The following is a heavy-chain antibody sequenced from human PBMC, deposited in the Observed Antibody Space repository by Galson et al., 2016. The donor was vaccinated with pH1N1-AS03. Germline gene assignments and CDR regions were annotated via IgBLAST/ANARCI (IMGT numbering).Heavy chain of an antibody. CDR2: IVPFSVTT. Sequence: SVKVSCKASTDNFVDYGISWVRQAPGQGLEWMGGIVPFSVTTDYAQKFQGRISITADESTSTAYMELSSLTSEDTAVYYCARDRYHGLPGDYSESAYWGQGTLVTVSS. J-gene: IGHJ4*02. CDR1: TDNFVDYG. D-gene: IGHD3-9*01. V-gene: IGHV1-69*13. CDR3: ARDRYHGLPGDYSESAY.